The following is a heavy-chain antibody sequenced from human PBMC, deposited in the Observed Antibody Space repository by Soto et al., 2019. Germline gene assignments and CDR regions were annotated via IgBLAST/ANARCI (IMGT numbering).Heavy chain of an antibody. CDR1: GGSFSGYY. J-gene: IGHJ5*02. CDR2: LNHSGST. CDR3: ARGPMRAWFDP. Sequence: PSETLSLTCAVYGGSFSGYYWSWIRQPPGKGLEWIGELNHSGSTNYNPSLKSRVTISVDTSKNQFSLKLSSVTAADTAVYYCARGPMRAWFDPWGQGTLVTVSS. V-gene: IGHV4-34*01.